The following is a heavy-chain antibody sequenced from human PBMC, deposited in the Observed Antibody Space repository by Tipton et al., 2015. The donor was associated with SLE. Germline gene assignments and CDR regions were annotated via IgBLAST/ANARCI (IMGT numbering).Heavy chain of an antibody. V-gene: IGHV4-34*01. CDR2: INHSGNT. Sequence: LRLSCTVSGGSMSTYYWSWIRLPPGKGLEWIGEINHSGNTNFNSSLKSRVTISVDTSRNQFSLKLTSVTAADTAVYFCARVPLGQRQTGYWYFDLWGRGTLVTVSS. CDR3: ARVPLGQRQTGYWYFDL. CDR1: GGSMSTYY. J-gene: IGHJ2*01. D-gene: IGHD1/OR15-1a*01.